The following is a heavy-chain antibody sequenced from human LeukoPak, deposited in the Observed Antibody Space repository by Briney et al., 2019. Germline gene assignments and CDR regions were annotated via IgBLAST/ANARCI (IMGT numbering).Heavy chain of an antibody. V-gene: IGHV3-7*01. Sequence: PGGSLRLSCAVSGFTFTDCWMNWVRQAPGKGLEWVASIRQDGGEKSYVDSVKGRFTISRDNTKNSLYLQINSLRAEDTAVYYCARDGTAAGLYFDLWGQGTLVTVSS. CDR3: ARDGTAAGLYFDL. J-gene: IGHJ4*01. D-gene: IGHD6-13*01. CDR1: GFTFTDCW. CDR2: IRQDGGEK.